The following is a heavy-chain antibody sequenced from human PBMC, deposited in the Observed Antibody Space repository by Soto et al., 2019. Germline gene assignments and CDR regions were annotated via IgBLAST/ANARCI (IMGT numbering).Heavy chain of an antibody. CDR2: IKQDGSEK. J-gene: IGHJ4*02. CDR1: GFCFSVYW. V-gene: IGHV3-7*01. CDR3: ARDPRYCISTSRRYFDS. D-gene: IGHD2-2*01. Sequence: QPGGALRLSCAASGFCFSVYWRSWVRQAPGKGLEWVANIKQDGSEKYYVDSVKGRFTISRDNAKNPLYLQMNSLRAEDTAVYYCARDPRYCISTSRRYFDSWRQGT.